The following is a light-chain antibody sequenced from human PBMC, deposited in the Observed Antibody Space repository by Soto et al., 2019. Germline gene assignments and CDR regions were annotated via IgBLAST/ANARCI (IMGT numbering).Light chain of an antibody. V-gene: IGKV1-5*01. CDR1: QSISSW. CDR3: QQYNSYSPLMYT. Sequence: DSQMTQSPSTLSASVGERVTITCRASQSISSWLAWYQQKPGKAPKLLIYDASSLESGVPSRFSGSGSGTEFTLTISSLQPDDFATYYCQQYNSYSPLMYTFGQGTKLEIK. J-gene: IGKJ2*01. CDR2: DAS.